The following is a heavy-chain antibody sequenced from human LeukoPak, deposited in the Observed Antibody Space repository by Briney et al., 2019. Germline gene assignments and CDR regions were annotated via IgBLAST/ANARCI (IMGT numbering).Heavy chain of an antibody. CDR1: GYTFTSYA. CDR2: INAGNGNT. D-gene: IGHD3-10*01. J-gene: IGHJ3*02. Sequence: ASVKVSCKASGYTFTSYAMHWVRQAPGQRLEWMGWINAGNGNTKYSQKFQGRVTITRDTSASTAYMELSSLRSEDTAVYYCARERRGVIIRAAFDIWGQGTMVTVSS. V-gene: IGHV1-3*01. CDR3: ARERRGVIIRAAFDI.